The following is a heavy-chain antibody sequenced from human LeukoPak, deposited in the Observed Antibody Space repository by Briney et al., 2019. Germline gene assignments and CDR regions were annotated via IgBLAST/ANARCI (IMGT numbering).Heavy chain of an antibody. CDR2: INHSGST. Sequence: SETLSLTCAVYGGSFSGYYWSWIRQPPGKGLEWIGEINHSGSTNYNPSLKSRVTISVDTSKNQFSLKLSSVTAADTAVYYCAKSITIFGAAYGPWGQGTLVTVSS. J-gene: IGHJ5*02. CDR3: AKSITIFGAAYGP. V-gene: IGHV4-34*01. CDR1: GGSFSGYY. D-gene: IGHD3-3*01.